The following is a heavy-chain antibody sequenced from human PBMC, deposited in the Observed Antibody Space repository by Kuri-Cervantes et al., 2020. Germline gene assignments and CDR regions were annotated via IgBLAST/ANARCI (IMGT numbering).Heavy chain of an antibody. J-gene: IGHJ3*02. D-gene: IGHD2-2*01. Sequence: SVKVSCKASGGTFSSYAISWVRQAPGQGLEWMGGIIPIFGTADYAQKFQGRVTITADESTSTAYMELSSLRSEDTAVYYCARGGLGYCSSTSCYVATYRRSAFDIWGQGTMVTVSS. V-gene: IGHV1-69*13. CDR3: ARGGLGYCSSTSCYVATYRRSAFDI. CDR1: GGTFSSYA. CDR2: IIPIFGTA.